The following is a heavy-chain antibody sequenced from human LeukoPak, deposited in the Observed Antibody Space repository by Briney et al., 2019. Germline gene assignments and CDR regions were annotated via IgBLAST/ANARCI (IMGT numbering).Heavy chain of an antibody. J-gene: IGHJ4*02. Sequence: SETLSLTCTVSGGSISGYYWSWIRQPPGKGLEWIGEINHSRSSNYNPSLKSRVTISVDTSKNQFSLKLSYLTAADTAVYYCAREPITMVRGVFYYWGQGTLVTVSS. CDR2: INHSRSS. CDR3: AREPITMVRGVFYY. CDR1: GGSISGYY. D-gene: IGHD3-10*01. V-gene: IGHV4-34*01.